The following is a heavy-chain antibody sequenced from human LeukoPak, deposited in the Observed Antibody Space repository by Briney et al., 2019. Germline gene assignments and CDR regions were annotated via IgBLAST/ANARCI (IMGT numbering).Heavy chain of an antibody. CDR2: ISYDGGDK. D-gene: IGHD3-16*01. Sequence: PGGSLRLSCAASGFTFSSYAMSWVRQAPGKGLEWVALISYDGGDKYYAESMKGRITISRDNAENTLYLQMNNLRPDDTAFYFCVKEGVEYSYSYGDYWGQGTLVTVSS. CDR1: GFTFSSYA. J-gene: IGHJ4*02. V-gene: IGHV3-30*18. CDR3: VKEGVEYSYSYGDY.